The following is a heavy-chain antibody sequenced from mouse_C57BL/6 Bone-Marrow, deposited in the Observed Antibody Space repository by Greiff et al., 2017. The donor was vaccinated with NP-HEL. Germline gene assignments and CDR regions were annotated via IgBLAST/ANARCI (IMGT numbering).Heavy chain of an antibody. J-gene: IGHJ3*01. Sequence: QVQLQQPGAELVKPGASVKLSCKASGYTFTSYWMHWVKQRPGQGLEWMGMIHPNSGSTNYNEKFKSTATLTVDKSSSTAYMQLSSLTSEDSAVNDCARSRYYGTWFAYWGQGTLVTVSA. CDR2: IHPNSGST. V-gene: IGHV1-64*01. D-gene: IGHD1-1*01. CDR1: GYTFTSYW. CDR3: ARSRYYGTWFAY.